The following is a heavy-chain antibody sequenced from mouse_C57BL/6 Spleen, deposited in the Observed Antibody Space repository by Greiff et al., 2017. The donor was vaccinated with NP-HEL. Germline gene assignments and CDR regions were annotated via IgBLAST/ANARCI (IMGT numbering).Heavy chain of an antibody. CDR3: ARDLLDYAMDY. Sequence: QVQLQQSGAELVKPGASVKISCKASGYAFSSYWMNWVKQRPGKGLEWIGQIYPGDGDTNYNGKFKGKATLTADKSSSTAYMQLSSLTSEDSAVYFCARDLLDYAMDYWGQGTSVTVSS. CDR2: IYPGDGDT. D-gene: IGHD1-1*01. V-gene: IGHV1-80*01. J-gene: IGHJ4*01. CDR1: GYAFSSYW.